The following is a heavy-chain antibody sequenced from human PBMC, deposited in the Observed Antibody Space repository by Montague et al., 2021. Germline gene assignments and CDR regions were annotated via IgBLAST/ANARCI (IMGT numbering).Heavy chain of an antibody. CDR3: ARKVALVGAGGFDY. CDR1: GFSFSSYW. Sequence: SRRLSCAASGFSFSSYWMHWVRQAPGKGLLWVSPITLAGSSTHFADSVKGRFTTSRDNAKATLYLQMNSLRVEDTAVYYCARKVALVGAGGFDYWGQGTMVTASS. V-gene: IGHV3-74*01. D-gene: IGHD2-8*02. J-gene: IGHJ3*01. CDR2: ITLAGSST.